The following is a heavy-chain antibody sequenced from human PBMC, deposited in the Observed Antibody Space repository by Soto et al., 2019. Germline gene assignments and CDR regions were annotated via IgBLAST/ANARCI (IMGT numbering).Heavy chain of an antibody. J-gene: IGHJ4*02. CDR3: ARYRFPSRRGLISIYYFDY. Sequence: SETLSLTCAVYGGSFSGYYWSWIRQPPGKGLEWIGEINHSGSTNYNPSLKSRVTISVDTSKNQFSLKLSSVTAADTAVYYCARYRFPSRRGLISIYYFDYWGQGTLVTVSS. V-gene: IGHV4-34*01. D-gene: IGHD3-9*01. CDR1: GGSFSGYY. CDR2: INHSGST.